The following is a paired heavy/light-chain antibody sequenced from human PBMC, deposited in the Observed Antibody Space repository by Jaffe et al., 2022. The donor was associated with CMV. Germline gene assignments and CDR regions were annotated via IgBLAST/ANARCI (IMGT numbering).Heavy chain of an antibody. CDR3: AKVSFPDDYGDYGPQGYYYYMDV. V-gene: IGHV3-23*04. D-gene: IGHD4-17*01. CDR2: ISGSGGST. CDR1: GFTFSSYA. Sequence: EVQLVESGGGLVQPGGSLRLSCAASGFTFSSYAMSWVRQAPGKGLEWVSAISGSGGSTYYADSVKGRFTISRDNSKNTLYLQMNSLRAEDTAVYYCAKVSFPDDYGDYGPQGYYYYMDVWGKGTTVTVSS. J-gene: IGHJ6*03.
Light chain of an antibody. V-gene: IGLV6-57*04. CDR2: EDN. CDR3: QSYDSSNLWV. J-gene: IGLJ3*02. Sequence: NFMLTQPHSVSESPGKTVTISCTRSSGSIASNYVQWYQQRPGSAPTTVIYEDNQRPSGVPDRFSGSIDSSSNSASLTISGLKTEDEADYYCQSYDSSNLWVFGGGTKLTVL. CDR1: SGSIASNY.